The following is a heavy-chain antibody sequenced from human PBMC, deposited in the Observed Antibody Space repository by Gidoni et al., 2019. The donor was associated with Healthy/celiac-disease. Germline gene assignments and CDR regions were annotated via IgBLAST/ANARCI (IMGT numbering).Heavy chain of an antibody. CDR1: GGSISSSNW. V-gene: IGHV4-4*02. Sequence: QVQLQESGPGLVTPSGTLSLTCAVSGGSISSSNWWSWVCQPPGKGLEWIGEIYHSGSTNYNPSLKSRVTISVDKSKNQFSLKLSSVTAADTAVYYCARAPPRNSGSYGEAFDYWGQGTLVTVSS. J-gene: IGHJ4*02. D-gene: IGHD1-26*01. CDR2: IYHSGST. CDR3: ARAPPRNSGSYGEAFDY.